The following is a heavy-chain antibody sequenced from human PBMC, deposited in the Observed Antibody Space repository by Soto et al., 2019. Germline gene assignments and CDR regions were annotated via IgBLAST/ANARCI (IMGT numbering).Heavy chain of an antibody. CDR2: MNPNSGNT. CDR1: GYTFTSYG. J-gene: IGHJ6*03. Sequence: ASVKVSCKASGYTFTSYGINWVRQATGQGLEWMGWMNPNSGNTGYAQKYKGRVTMTRNTYISTAYMEKSSLRSKNTAKYYCARGIRERVATRITNYYYYMDVWGKGTTVTVSS. CDR3: ARGIRERVATRITNYYYYMDV. V-gene: IGHV1-8*01. D-gene: IGHD5-12*01.